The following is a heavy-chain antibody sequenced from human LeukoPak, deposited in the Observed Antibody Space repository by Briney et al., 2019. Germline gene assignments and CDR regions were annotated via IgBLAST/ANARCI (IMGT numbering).Heavy chain of an antibody. Sequence: ASVKVSCKASGYTFTGYYMHWVRQAPGQGLEWMGWINPNSGGTNYAQKFQGRVTITADESTSTAYMELSSLRSEDTAVYYCARVRLERGYYDSSGYYGGSHYYYYMDVWGKGTTVTISS. CDR3: ARVRLERGYYDSSGYYGGSHYYYYMDV. CDR2: INPNSGGT. J-gene: IGHJ6*03. D-gene: IGHD3-22*01. V-gene: IGHV1-2*02. CDR1: GYTFTGYY.